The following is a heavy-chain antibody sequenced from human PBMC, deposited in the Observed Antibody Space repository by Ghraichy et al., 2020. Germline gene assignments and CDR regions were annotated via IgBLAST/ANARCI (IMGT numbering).Heavy chain of an antibody. CDR1: GFTFSNYA. Sequence: GSLRLSCAASGFTFSNYAMSWVRQAPGKGLEWVSAISGSGSNTNYADSVKGRFTISRDNSKNTLYLQMNSLRAEDTAVYYCAKESGIHGYDLDYWGQGTLVTVSS. D-gene: IGHD5-12*01. J-gene: IGHJ4*02. CDR2: ISGSGSNT. CDR3: AKESGIHGYDLDY. V-gene: IGHV3-23*01.